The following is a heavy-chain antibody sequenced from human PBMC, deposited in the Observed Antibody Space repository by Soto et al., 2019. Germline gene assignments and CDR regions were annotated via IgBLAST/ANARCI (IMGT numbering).Heavy chain of an antibody. CDR2: IYYSGST. D-gene: IGHD1-1*01. CDR1: SESISRYY. Sequence: SETLSLTCTVGSESISRYYSNWIQQPPGKGLEWIGYIYYSGSTNYNPSLKSRVTISVDTSKKQFSLKLRSVTAADTAVYYCVRDGTKTLRDWFDPWGQGISVTVSS. J-gene: IGHJ5*02. V-gene: IGHV4-59*12. CDR3: VRDGTKTLRDWFDP.